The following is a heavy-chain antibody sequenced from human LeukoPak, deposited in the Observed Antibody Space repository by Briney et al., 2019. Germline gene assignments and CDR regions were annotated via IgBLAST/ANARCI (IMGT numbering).Heavy chain of an antibody. Sequence: GGSLRLSCAASGFTFSSYWMSWVRQAPGKGLEWVANIKQDGSVKYYVDSVKGRFTISRDNAKNSLYLQMNSLRAEDTAVYYCARILLYHGLWYFDLWGRGTLVTVSS. CDR2: IKQDGSVK. CDR3: ARILLYHGLWYFDL. D-gene: IGHD2/OR15-2a*01. V-gene: IGHV3-7*01. CDR1: GFTFSSYW. J-gene: IGHJ2*01.